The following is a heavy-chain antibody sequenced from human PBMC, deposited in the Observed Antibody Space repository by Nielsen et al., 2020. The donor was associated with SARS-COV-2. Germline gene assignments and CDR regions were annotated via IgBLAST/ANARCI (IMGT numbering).Heavy chain of an antibody. CDR2: IGVSGGGT. J-gene: IGHJ6*02. V-gene: IGHV3-23*01. CDR1: GFTFSNFA. Sequence: GESLKISCAASGFTFSNFAMNWVRQAPGKGLEWVSTIGVSGGGTHYADSLKGRFTISRDNSKNTLYLQMNSLGADDTAIYYCTRRVAGGTMDVWGQGTTVTVSS. CDR3: TRRVAGGTMDV. D-gene: IGHD6-19*01.